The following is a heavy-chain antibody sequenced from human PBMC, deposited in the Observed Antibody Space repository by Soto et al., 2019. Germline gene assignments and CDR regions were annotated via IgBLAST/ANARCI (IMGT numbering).Heavy chain of an antibody. Sequence: QVQLVESGGGVVQPGRSLRLSCAASGFTFSSYGMHWVRQAPGKGLEWVAVISYDGSNKYYADSVKGRFTISRDNSKNTLYRQMNSLSAEDTAVYYCAKGTDYMTTVVFDYWGQGTLVTVSS. CDR3: AKGTDYMTTVVFDY. J-gene: IGHJ4*02. V-gene: IGHV3-30*18. CDR1: GFTFSSYG. CDR2: ISYDGSNK. D-gene: IGHD4-17*01.